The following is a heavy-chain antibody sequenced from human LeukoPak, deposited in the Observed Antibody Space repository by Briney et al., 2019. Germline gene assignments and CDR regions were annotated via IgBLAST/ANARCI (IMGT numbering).Heavy chain of an antibody. J-gene: IGHJ4*02. Sequence: GGSLRLSCAASGFTFSSFAMSWVRQAPGEGPEWVSAISGSGGSTYYADSVKGRFTISRDNSKNTLYLHMNSLRAEDTAIFYCAKDVNWGLVLGYFDYWGQGTLVTVSS. D-gene: IGHD7-27*01. V-gene: IGHV3-23*01. CDR1: GFTFSSFA. CDR2: ISGSGGST. CDR3: AKDVNWGLVLGYFDY.